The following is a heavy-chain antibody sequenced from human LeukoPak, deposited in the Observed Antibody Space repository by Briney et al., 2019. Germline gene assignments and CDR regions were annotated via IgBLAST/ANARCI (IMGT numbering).Heavy chain of an antibody. V-gene: IGHV3-30*18. Sequence: GRSLRLSCAASGFTFSSYSMHWVRQAPGKGLEWVAVISYDGSNKYYADSVRGRFTISRDNSKNTLYLQMNSLRAEDTAVYYCAKDGNDYVWGSFYYFDYWGQGTLVTVSS. D-gene: IGHD3-16*01. J-gene: IGHJ4*02. CDR1: GFTFSSYS. CDR2: ISYDGSNK. CDR3: AKDGNDYVWGSFYYFDY.